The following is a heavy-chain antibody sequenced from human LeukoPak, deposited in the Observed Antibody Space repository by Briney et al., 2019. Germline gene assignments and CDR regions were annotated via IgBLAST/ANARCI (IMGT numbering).Heavy chain of an antibody. CDR2: IYYSGST. CDR1: GGSIIRSSYY. V-gene: IGHV4-39*01. D-gene: IGHD1-1*01. Sequence: SETLSLTCTVSGGSIIRSSYYWGWIRQPPGKGLEWIGSIYYSGSTYYNPSLKSRVTISVDTSKNQFSLKLTSVTAADTAVYYCTRPSRGNNDEPLPLDYWGQGTLATVSS. J-gene: IGHJ4*02. CDR3: TRPSRGNNDEPLPLDY.